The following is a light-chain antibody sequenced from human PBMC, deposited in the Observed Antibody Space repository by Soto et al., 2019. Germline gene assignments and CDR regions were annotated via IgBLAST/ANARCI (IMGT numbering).Light chain of an antibody. Sequence: QSVVAQPASVSSSPGQSITISCTGTGSDVGGYDYVSWYQHHPGKAPKVMIYEVTNRPSGVSNRFSGSKSGNTASLTISGLLAEDEADYYCSSYTSSSTYVFGTGTKVTVL. V-gene: IGLV2-14*01. J-gene: IGLJ1*01. CDR2: EVT. CDR1: GSDVGGYDY. CDR3: SSYTSSSTYV.